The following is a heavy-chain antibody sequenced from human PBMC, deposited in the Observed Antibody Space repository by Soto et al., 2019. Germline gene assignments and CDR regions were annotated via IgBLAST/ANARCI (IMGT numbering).Heavy chain of an antibody. CDR2: INAGNGNT. J-gene: IGHJ2*01. V-gene: IGHV1-3*01. CDR1: VYTFTSYT. CDR3: ARGGSLHWEFGL. Sequence: VQLVQSGAEVKKPGASVKGSCKASVYTFTSYTIHWVRQDPGQRLEWMGWINAGNGNTKYSQKFQGRVTITRNTSASTAYMELSSRRSEATAVYYWARGGSLHWEFGLWGRGTLVPVSS. D-gene: IGHD1-26*01.